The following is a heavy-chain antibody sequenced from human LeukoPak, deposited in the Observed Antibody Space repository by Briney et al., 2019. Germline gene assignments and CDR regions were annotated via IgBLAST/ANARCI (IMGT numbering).Heavy chain of an antibody. V-gene: IGHV1-2*02. Sequence: GASVNVSCKASGYTFSGYYMHWVRRPPGQELAWMGWINPNSGGTNYAQKFQGRVTMTTDTSISTAYMELSRLRSDDTAVYYCAREELLAFDYWGQGSLVTVSS. D-gene: IGHD1-7*01. J-gene: IGHJ4*02. CDR1: GYTFSGYY. CDR2: INPNSGGT. CDR3: AREELLAFDY.